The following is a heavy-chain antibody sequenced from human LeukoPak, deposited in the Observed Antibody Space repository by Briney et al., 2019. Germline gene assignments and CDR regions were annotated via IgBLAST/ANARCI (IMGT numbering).Heavy chain of an antibody. J-gene: IGHJ6*03. CDR1: VYTFTSYD. V-gene: IGHV1-8*01. Sequence: ASVTVSCKSSVYTFTSYDINWVRQATGQGLEWMGWMNPSSGNTGYAQKLQGRVTMTRNTSISTAYMELSSLRSEDPAVSYCARALYDYGDYVLKFLALQHCYYYYMDVWGKGTTVTISS. D-gene: IGHD4-17*01. CDR3: ARALYDYGDYVLKFLALQHCYYYYMDV. CDR2: MNPSSGNT.